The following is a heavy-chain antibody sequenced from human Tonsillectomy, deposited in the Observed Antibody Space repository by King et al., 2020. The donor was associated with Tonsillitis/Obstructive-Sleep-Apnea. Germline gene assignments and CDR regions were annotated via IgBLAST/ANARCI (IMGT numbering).Heavy chain of an antibody. CDR2: IYYSGST. J-gene: IGHJ3*02. Sequence: QLQESGPGLVKPSETLSLTCTVSGSSISSYYWSWIRQPPGKGLEWIGYIYYSGSTNYNPSLKSRVTISVDTSKNQFSLKLSSVTAADTAVYYCARLGGSYANDAFDIWGQGTMVTVSS. CDR3: ARLGGSYANDAFDI. CDR1: GSSISSYY. D-gene: IGHD1-26*01. V-gene: IGHV4-59*08.